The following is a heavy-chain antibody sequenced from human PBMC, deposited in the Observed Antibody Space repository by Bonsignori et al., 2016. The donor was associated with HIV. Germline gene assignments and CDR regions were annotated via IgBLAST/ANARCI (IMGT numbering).Heavy chain of an antibody. D-gene: IGHD7-27*01. J-gene: IGHJ6*03. CDR2: IYTSGST. Sequence: RQAPGKGLEWIGRIYTSGSTNYNPSLKSRVTMSVDTSKNQFSLKLSSVTAADTAVYYCVRDYVSTGDDYYYYMDVWGKGTTVTVSS. CDR3: VRDYVSTGDDYYYYMDV. V-gene: IGHV4-4*07.